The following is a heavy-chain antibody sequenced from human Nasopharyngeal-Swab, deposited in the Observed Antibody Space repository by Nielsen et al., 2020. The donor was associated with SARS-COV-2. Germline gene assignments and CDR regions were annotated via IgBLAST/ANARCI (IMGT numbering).Heavy chain of an antibody. J-gene: IGHJ4*02. CDR3: AKVWFGELGLYYFDY. Sequence: GESLKISCAASGFTFSSYAMSWVRQAPGKGLEWVSAISGSGGSTYYADSVKVRFTISRDNSKNTLYLQMNSLRAEDTAVYYCAKVWFGELGLYYFDYWGQGTLVTVSS. D-gene: IGHD3-10*01. CDR1: GFTFSSYA. V-gene: IGHV3-23*01. CDR2: ISGSGGST.